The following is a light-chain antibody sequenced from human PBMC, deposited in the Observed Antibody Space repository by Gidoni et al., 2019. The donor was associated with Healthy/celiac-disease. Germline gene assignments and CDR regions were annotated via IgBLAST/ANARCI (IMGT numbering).Light chain of an antibody. J-gene: IGKJ3*01. CDR3: QQCYSTLNT. CDR1: QSISSY. V-gene: IGKV1-39*01. CDR2: AAS. Sequence: DIQMTQSPSSLSASVGDRVTITCRASQSISSYLNWYQQKPGKATKLLIYAASSLQSGVPSRFSGSGSGTDFTLTISSLQPEDFATYYCQQCYSTLNTCGPGTKVDIK.